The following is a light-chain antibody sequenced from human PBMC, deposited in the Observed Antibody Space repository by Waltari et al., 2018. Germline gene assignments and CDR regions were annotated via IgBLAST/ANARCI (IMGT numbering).Light chain of an antibody. Sequence: DIQMTQSPSSLSASVGDRLTITCRASQDIRSFLDWYQQKPGGAPKLLLSSASRLQDGVPDRISGSGSGTDYTLIISSLQPEDFGFFYCQQYYTTPLTFGGGTKVEVK. CDR1: QDIRSF. CDR2: SAS. J-gene: IGKJ4*01. CDR3: QQYYTTPLT. V-gene: IGKV1-NL1*01.